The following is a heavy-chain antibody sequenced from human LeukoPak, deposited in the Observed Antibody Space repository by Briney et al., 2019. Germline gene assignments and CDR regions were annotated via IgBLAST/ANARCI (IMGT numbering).Heavy chain of an antibody. CDR3: ARQHDFWSGYLFY. Sequence: GGSLRLSCAASGFTFSDYYMSWIRQAPGKGLEWVSYISSSGSTIYYADSVKGRFTISRDNAKNSLYLQMNSLRAEDTAMYYCARQHDFWSGYLFYWGRGTLVTVSS. V-gene: IGHV3-11*01. J-gene: IGHJ4*02. D-gene: IGHD3-3*01. CDR2: ISSSGSTI. CDR1: GFTFSDYY.